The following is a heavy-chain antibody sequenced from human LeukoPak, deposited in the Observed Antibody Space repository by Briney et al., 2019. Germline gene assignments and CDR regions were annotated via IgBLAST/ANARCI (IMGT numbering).Heavy chain of an antibody. CDR1: GFDFSGFY. V-gene: IGHV3-73*01. CDR3: TRQDCSGGSCSYVDY. J-gene: IGHJ4*02. CDR2: IRSKPSSYTT. D-gene: IGHD2-15*01. Sequence: PGGSLRLSCAASGFDFSGFYMHWVRQASGRGLEEVGLIRSKPSSYTTVYAASVKGRFTISRDDSKNTAYLQMNSLKAEDTAVYYCTRQDCSGGSCSYVDYWGQGTLVTVSS.